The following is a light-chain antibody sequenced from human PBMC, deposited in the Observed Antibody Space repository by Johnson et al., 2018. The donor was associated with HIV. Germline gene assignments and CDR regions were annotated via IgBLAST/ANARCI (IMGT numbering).Light chain of an antibody. CDR1: SSNIGNNY. CDR3: GTWDSSLSASF. J-gene: IGLJ1*01. CDR2: DNN. Sequence: QSVLTQPPSVSAAPGQKVTISCSGSSSNIGNNYVSWYQQLPGRAPKLLIYDNNKRPSGIPDRFSGSKSGTSATLGITGLQTGDEADYYCGTWDSSLSASFFGTGTKVTVL. V-gene: IGLV1-51*01.